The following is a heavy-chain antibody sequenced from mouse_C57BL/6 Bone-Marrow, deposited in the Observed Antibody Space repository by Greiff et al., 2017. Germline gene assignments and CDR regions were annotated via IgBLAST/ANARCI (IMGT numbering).Heavy chain of an antibody. CDR2: ISYDGSN. D-gene: IGHD2-4*01. J-gene: IGHJ3*01. V-gene: IGHV3-6*01. CDR3: ARNDYPFAC. Sequence: EVQLVESGPGLVKPSQSLSLTCSVTGYSFTSGYYWNWIRQFPGNKLEWMGYISYDGSNNYNPSLKNRISITRDTSTYQFFLKLNSVTTEDTAAFYCARNDYPFACWGQGPLVTVSA. CDR1: GYSFTSGYY.